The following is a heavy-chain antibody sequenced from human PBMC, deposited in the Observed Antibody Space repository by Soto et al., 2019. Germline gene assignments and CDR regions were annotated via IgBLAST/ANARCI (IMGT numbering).Heavy chain of an antibody. D-gene: IGHD6-13*01. V-gene: IGHV3-48*02. Sequence: EVQLVESGGGLVQPGGSLRLSCAASGFTFSSYSMNWVRQAPGKGLEWVSYISSSSSTIYYAASVKGRFTISRDNAKNSLYLQMNSLRDEDTAIYYCASELGYSSSFDFWGQGTLVTVSS. CDR3: ASELGYSSSFDF. CDR2: ISSSSSTI. CDR1: GFTFSSYS. J-gene: IGHJ4*02.